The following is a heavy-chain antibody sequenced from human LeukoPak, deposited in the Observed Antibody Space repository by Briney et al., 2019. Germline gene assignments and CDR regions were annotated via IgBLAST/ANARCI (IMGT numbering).Heavy chain of an antibody. J-gene: IGHJ4*02. CDR2: ISSSGSTI. V-gene: IGHV3-48*03. D-gene: IGHD3-22*01. Sequence: GGSLRLSCAASGFTFSSYEMNWVRQAPGKGLEWVSYISSSGSTIYYADSVKGRFTISRDNAKNSLYLQMNSLRAEDTAVYYCARDEYYYDSSSGGYFDYWGQGTQVTVSS. CDR3: ARDEYYYDSSSGGYFDY. CDR1: GFTFSSYE.